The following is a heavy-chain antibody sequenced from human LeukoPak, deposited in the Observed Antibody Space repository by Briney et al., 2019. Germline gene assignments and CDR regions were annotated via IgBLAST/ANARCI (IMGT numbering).Heavy chain of an antibody. Sequence: SETLSLTCAVYGGSFSGYYWSWIRQPPGKGLEWIGEINHSGSTNYNPSLKSRVTISVDTSKNQFSLKLSSVTAADTAVYYCARVIRSGWYPDDYWGQGTLVTVSS. CDR2: INHSGST. CDR3: ARVIRSGWYPDDY. V-gene: IGHV4-34*01. D-gene: IGHD6-19*01. J-gene: IGHJ4*02. CDR1: GGSFSGYY.